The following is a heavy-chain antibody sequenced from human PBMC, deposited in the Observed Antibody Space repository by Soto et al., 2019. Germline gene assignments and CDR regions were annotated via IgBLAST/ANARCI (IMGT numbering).Heavy chain of an antibody. D-gene: IGHD3-10*01. J-gene: IGHJ6*02. V-gene: IGHV1-69*13. CDR2: IIPIFGTA. CDR3: VSNPSYYGSGSYGPGMDV. CDR1: GGTFSSYA. Sequence: GASVKVSCKASGGTFSSYAISWVRQAPGQGLEWMGGIIPIFGTANYAQKFQGRVTITADESTSTAYMELSSLRSEDTAVYYCVSNPSYYGSGSYGPGMDVWGQGTTVTVSS.